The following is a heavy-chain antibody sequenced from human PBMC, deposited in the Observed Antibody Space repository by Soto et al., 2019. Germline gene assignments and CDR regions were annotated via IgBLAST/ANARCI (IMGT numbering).Heavy chain of an antibody. J-gene: IGHJ5*02. CDR2: INVYNGNT. CDR3: ARAKVRAAGGTVWFDP. CDR1: GYTFTSNS. V-gene: IGHV1-18*04. D-gene: IGHD3-10*01. Sequence: GASVKVSCKASGYTFTSNSIGWVRQAPGQGLEWMGWINVYNGNTKYAQQLQGRVTLTTDTSTSTAYMDLRSLRAGDTAVYYCARAKVRAAGGTVWFDPWGQGTLVTVSS.